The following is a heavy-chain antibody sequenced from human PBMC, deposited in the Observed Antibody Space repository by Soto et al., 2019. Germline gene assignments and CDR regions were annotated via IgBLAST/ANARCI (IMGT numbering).Heavy chain of an antibody. V-gene: IGHV3-23*01. CDR1: GFTFGSYA. CDR2: ISGTGDSS. D-gene: IGHD3-10*01. Sequence: GGSLRLSCAASGFTFGSYAMSWVRQAPGKGLEWVSLISGTGDSSEYANSVKGRFTISRDYSKTTVFLQMNSLRAEDTAVYFCAKDNGNYGSGSFSHWGQGTLVTVSS. CDR3: AKDNGNYGSGSFSH. J-gene: IGHJ4*02.